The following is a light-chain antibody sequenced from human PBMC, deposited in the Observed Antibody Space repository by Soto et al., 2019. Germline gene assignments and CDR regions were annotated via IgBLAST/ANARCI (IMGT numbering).Light chain of an antibody. J-gene: IGLJ1*01. V-gene: IGLV2-11*01. Sequence: QSALTQPRSVSGSPGQSVTISCTGTSSDVGGYNCVSWFQQHPGEAPKLMIYDVTKRPSGVPDRFSGSKSGNTASLTISGLQAEDEADYYCCSYAATSLNVFGTGTKLTVL. CDR2: DVT. CDR1: SSDVGGYNC. CDR3: CSYAATSLNV.